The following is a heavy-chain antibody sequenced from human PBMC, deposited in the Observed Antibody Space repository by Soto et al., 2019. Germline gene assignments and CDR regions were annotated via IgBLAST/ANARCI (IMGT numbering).Heavy chain of an antibody. D-gene: IGHD6-13*01. Sequence: PSETLSLTFAVSGGAVSCSNWRRLVRRPPGEGLEWIGEIYHSGSTNYHPSLKSRVTISVDKSKNQFSLKLTSVTAADTAVYYCARDRGIGAAGSWGQGSLVTVS. V-gene: IGHV4-4*02. CDR1: GGAVSCSNW. J-gene: IGHJ5*02. CDR3: ARDRGIGAAGS. CDR2: IYHSGST.